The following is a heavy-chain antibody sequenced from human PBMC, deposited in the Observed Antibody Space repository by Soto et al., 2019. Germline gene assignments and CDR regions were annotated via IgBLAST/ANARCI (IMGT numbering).Heavy chain of an antibody. CDR1: GVSFSGYC. CDR2: INHSGST. CDR3: ARPARRGYSYGPLDY. V-gene: IGHV4-34*01. Sequence: SETLSLTCAVYGVSFSGYCWSWIRQPPGKGLEWIGEINHSGSTNYNPSLKSRVTISVDTSKNQFSLKLSSVTAADTAVYYCARPARRGYSYGPLDYWGQGTLVTVSS. D-gene: IGHD5-18*01. J-gene: IGHJ4*02.